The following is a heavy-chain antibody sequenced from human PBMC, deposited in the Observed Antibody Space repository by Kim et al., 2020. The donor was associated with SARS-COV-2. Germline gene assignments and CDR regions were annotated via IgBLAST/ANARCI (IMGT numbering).Heavy chain of an antibody. D-gene: IGHD1-1*01. CDR2: IYYSGST. Sequence: SETLSLTCTVSGGSISSGGYYWSWIRQHPGKGLEWIGYIYYSGSTYYNPSLKSRVTISVDTSKNQFSLKLSSVTAADTAVYYCASVTGTTSYYYYGMDVWGQGTTVTVSS. V-gene: IGHV4-31*03. J-gene: IGHJ6*02. CDR1: GGSISSGGYY. CDR3: ASVTGTTSYYYYGMDV.